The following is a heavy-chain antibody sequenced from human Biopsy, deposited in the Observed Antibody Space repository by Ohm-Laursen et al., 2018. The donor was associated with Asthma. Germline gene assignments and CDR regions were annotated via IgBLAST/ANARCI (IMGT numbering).Heavy chain of an antibody. Sequence: ASVKVSCKTSGYTFNSAGITWVRQAPGQGLEWMGWISVYNGNTKVAQKLQDRVTMITDTSTSTAYMELRSLRSDDTAVYFGARAVDYSHYYGIGVWGQGTTVTVS. CDR2: ISVYNGNT. CDR1: GYTFNSAG. V-gene: IGHV1-18*01. CDR3: ARAVDYSHYYGIGV. D-gene: IGHD3-10*01. J-gene: IGHJ6*02.